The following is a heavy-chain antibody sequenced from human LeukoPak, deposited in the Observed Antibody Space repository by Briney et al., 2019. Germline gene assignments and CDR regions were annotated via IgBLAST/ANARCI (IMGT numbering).Heavy chain of an antibody. CDR2: ISSSSSYI. V-gene: IGHV3-21*01. D-gene: IGHD4-17*01. J-gene: IGHJ4*02. CDR1: GFTFSSYS. CDR3: ARTGGDYVYYFDY. Sequence: GGSLRLSCAASGFTFSSYSMNWVRQAPGKGLEWVSSISSSSSYIYYADSVKGRFTISRDNAKNSLYLQMNSLRAEDTAVYYCARTGGDYVYYFDYWGQGTLVTVSS.